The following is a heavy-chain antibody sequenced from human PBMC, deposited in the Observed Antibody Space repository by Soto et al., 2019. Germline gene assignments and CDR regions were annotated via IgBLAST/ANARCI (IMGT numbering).Heavy chain of an antibody. Sequence: QVQLQQWGAGLLKPSETLSLTCAVYGGSFSVYYWSWIRQPPGKGLEWIGEINHSGSTNYNPSLNSRVTISVDTSKNQFSLKLSSVTAADTAVYYCARDSVSYYSRGPIDYWGQGTLVTVSS. D-gene: IGHD1-26*01. CDR3: ARDSVSYYSRGPIDY. CDR2: INHSGST. CDR1: GGSFSVYY. V-gene: IGHV4-34*01. J-gene: IGHJ4*02.